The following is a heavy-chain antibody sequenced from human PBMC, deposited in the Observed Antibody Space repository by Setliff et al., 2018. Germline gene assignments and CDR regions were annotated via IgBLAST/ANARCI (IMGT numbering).Heavy chain of an antibody. CDR3: ARGRGLEWLPESWFDP. CDR1: GGSISSSSYY. D-gene: IGHD3-3*01. J-gene: IGHJ5*02. Sequence: SETLSLTCTVSGGSISSSSYYWGWIRQPPGKGLEWIGSIYYSGSTYYNPSLKSRVTISVDTSKNQFSLKLSSVTAADTAVYYCARGRGLEWLPESWFDPWGQGTLVTVSS. V-gene: IGHV4-39*07. CDR2: IYYSGST.